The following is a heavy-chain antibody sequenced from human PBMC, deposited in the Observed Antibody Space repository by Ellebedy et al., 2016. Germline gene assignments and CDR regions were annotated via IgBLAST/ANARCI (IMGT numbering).Heavy chain of an antibody. CDR3: ARGVTTDY. V-gene: IGHV3-21*01. D-gene: IGHD4-17*01. Sequence: GESLKISXAASGFTFSSYSMNWVRQAPGKGLEWVSSISSSSSYIYYADSVKGRFTISRDNAKNSLYLQMNSLRAEDTAVYYCARGVTTDYWGQGTLVTVSS. CDR2: ISSSSSYI. CDR1: GFTFSSYS. J-gene: IGHJ4*02.